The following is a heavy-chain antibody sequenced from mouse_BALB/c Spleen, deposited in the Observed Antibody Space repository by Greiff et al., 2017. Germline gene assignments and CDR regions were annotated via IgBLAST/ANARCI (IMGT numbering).Heavy chain of an antibody. J-gene: IGHJ4*01. CDR3: TRGHYGSTLYAMDY. CDR1: GYTFTSYW. D-gene: IGHD1-1*01. CDR2: IYPGNSDT. Sequence: VQLQQSGTVLARPGASVKMSCKASGYTFTSYWMHWVKQRLGQGLEWIGAIYPGNSDTSYNQKFKGKAKLTAVTSTSTAYMELSSLTNEDSAVYYCTRGHYGSTLYAMDYWGQGTSVTVSS. V-gene: IGHV1-5*01.